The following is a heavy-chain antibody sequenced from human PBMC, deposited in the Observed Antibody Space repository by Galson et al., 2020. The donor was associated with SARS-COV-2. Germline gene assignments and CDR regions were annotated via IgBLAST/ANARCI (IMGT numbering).Heavy chain of an antibody. D-gene: IGHD3-9*01. Sequence: SLKISCAASGFTFSSYGMHWVRQAPGKGLEWVAVISYDGSNKYYADSVKGRFTISRDNSKNTLYLQMNSLRAEDTAVYYCARDDDILTGYYLGAFDIWGQGTMVTVSS. CDR3: ARDDDILTGYYLGAFDI. V-gene: IGHV3-30*03. CDR1: GFTFSSYG. CDR2: ISYDGSNK. J-gene: IGHJ3*02.